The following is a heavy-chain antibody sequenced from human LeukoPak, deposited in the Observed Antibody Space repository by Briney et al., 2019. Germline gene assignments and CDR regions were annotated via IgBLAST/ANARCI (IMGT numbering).Heavy chain of an antibody. CDR3: AKDTSYGSGWYHVDY. J-gene: IGHJ4*02. CDR1: GFTFSSYG. Sequence: GGSLRLSCAASGFTFSSYGMHWVRQGPGKGLEWVAVISYDGSNKYYADSAKGRFTISRDNAKNSLYLQMNSLRAEDTALYYCAKDTSYGSGWYHVDYWGQGTLVTVSS. CDR2: ISYDGSNK. V-gene: IGHV3-30*18. D-gene: IGHD6-19*01.